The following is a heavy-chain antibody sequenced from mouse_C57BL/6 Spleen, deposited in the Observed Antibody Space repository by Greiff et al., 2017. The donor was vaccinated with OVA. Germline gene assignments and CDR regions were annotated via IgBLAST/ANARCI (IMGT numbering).Heavy chain of an antibody. V-gene: IGHV1-69*01. J-gene: IGHJ2*01. Sequence: QVQLQQPGAELVMPGASVKLSCKASGYTFTSYWMHWVKQRPGQGLEWIGEIDPSDSYTNYNQKFKGKSTLTVDKSSSTAYMQLSSLTSEDSAVYYGAITTVVGFDYWGQGTTLTVSS. CDR3: AITTVVGFDY. CDR2: IDPSDSYT. CDR1: GYTFTSYW. D-gene: IGHD1-1*01.